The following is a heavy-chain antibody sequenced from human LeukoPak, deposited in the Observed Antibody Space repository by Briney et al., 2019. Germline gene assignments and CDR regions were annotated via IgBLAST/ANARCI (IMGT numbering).Heavy chain of an antibody. Sequence: GGSLRLSCAASGFTFNNCAMNWVRQAPGKGLEWVSGISGSGGSTYYADSVKGRFTISRDNSKNTLYLQMNRLRAEDMAVYFCAKDPLSYYDSSGYRYFDYWGQGTLVTVSS. CDR3: AKDPLSYYDSSGYRYFDY. CDR1: GFTFNNCA. V-gene: IGHV3-23*01. CDR2: ISGSGGST. J-gene: IGHJ4*02. D-gene: IGHD3-22*01.